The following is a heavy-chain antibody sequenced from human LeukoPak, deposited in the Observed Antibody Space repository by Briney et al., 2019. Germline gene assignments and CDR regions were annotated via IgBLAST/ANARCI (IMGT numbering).Heavy chain of an antibody. D-gene: IGHD6-13*01. CDR1: GYIFNSQG. Sequence: EASVKVSCKASGYIFNSQGMNWVRQAPGQGLEWMGWINPNSGGTNYAQKFQGRVTMTRDTSISTAYMELSRLRSDDTAVYYCAREGIAAAGGAFDIWGQGTMVTVSS. J-gene: IGHJ3*02. CDR2: INPNSGGT. CDR3: AREGIAAAGGAFDI. V-gene: IGHV1-2*02.